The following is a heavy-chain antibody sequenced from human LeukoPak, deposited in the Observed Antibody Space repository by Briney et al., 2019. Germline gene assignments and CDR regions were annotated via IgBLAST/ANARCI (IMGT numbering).Heavy chain of an antibody. D-gene: IGHD6-19*01. V-gene: IGHV1-69*04. CDR2: IIPILGIA. CDR3: ARGPNRSGWFDY. Sequence: ASVKVSCKASGGTFSSYAISWVRQAPGQGLEWMGRIIPILGIANYAQKFQGRVTITADKSTSTAYMELSSLRSEDTAVYYCARGPNRSGWFDYWGQGTLVTVSS. CDR1: GGTFSSYA. J-gene: IGHJ4*02.